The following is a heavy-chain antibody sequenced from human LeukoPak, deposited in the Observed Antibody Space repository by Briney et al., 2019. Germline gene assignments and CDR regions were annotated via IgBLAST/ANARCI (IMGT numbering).Heavy chain of an antibody. D-gene: IGHD3-22*01. CDR3: AREYYYDSSGQTPY. CDR1: GGSISSYY. V-gene: IGHV4-59*12. CDR2: IYYSGST. Sequence: PSETLSLTCTVSGGSISSYYWSWIRQPPGKGLEWIGYIYYSGSTNYNPSLKSRVTISVDTSKNQFSLKLSSVTAADTAVYYCAREYYYDSSGQTPYWGQGTLVTVSS. J-gene: IGHJ4*02.